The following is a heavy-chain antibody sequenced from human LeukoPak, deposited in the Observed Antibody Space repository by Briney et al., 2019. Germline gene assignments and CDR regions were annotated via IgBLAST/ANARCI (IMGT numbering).Heavy chain of an antibody. CDR3: ARGGGTLDY. CDR1: GDSISSYY. V-gene: IGHV4-59*01. CDR2: IYDSGKT. Sequence: SETLSLACTVSGDSISSYYWSWIRQPPGKGLEWIGYIYDSGKTNYNASLISRVTISVDTSKNQFSLKLTSVTPADTAVYYCARGGGTLDYWGQGTLVTVSS. J-gene: IGHJ4*02. D-gene: IGHD3-16*01.